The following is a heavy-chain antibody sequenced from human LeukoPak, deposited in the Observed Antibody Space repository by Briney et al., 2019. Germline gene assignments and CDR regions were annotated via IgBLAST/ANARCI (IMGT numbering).Heavy chain of an antibody. Sequence: GGSLRLSCAASGFTFSNYWMSWVRQAPGKGLEWVANMKEDGSEKYYVDSVKGRFTISRDNAKNSLYLQMNSLRAEDTAVYYCARDQYSSGWLNYYYYGMDVWGQGTTVTVSS. V-gene: IGHV3-7*03. J-gene: IGHJ6*02. D-gene: IGHD6-19*01. CDR2: MKEDGSEK. CDR3: ARDQYSSGWLNYYYYGMDV. CDR1: GFTFSNYW.